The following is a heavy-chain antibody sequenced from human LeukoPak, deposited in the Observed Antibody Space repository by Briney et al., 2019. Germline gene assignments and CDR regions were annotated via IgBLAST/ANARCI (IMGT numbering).Heavy chain of an antibody. CDR3: ARGSYNYFDY. CDR1: GFTFSSYA. D-gene: IGHD3-10*01. J-gene: IGHJ4*02. V-gene: IGHV3-30-3*01. CDR2: ISYDGSNK. Sequence: GGSLRLSCAASGFTFSSYAMHWVRQAPGKGLEWVAVISYDGSNKYYADSVKGRFTISRDNSKNTLCLQMNSLRAEDTAVYYCARGSYNYFDYWGQGTLVTVSS.